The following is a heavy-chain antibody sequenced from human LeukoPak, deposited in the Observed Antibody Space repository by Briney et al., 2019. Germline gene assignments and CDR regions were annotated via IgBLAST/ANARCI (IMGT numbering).Heavy chain of an antibody. CDR1: GYTFTSYG. V-gene: IGHV1-18*01. Sequence: ASVKVSCKASGYTFTSYGITWVRQAPGQGLEWMGWINPYNGNTKYAQKVQGRVTVTTDTSTSTAYMELRSLRSDDTAVYYCASGFTHRMYYYAGGDAFDFWGQGTMVTVSS. J-gene: IGHJ3*01. CDR2: INPYNGNT. D-gene: IGHD3-10*01. CDR3: ASGFTHRMYYYAGGDAFDF.